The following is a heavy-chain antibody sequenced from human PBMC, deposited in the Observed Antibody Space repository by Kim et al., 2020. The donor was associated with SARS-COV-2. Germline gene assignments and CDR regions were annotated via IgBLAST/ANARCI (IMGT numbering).Heavy chain of an antibody. V-gene: IGHV1-18*01. Sequence: ASVKVSCKASGYTFTSYGISWVRQAPGQGLEWMGWISAYNGNTNYAQKLQGRVTMTTDTSTSTAYMELRSLRSDDTAVYYCARDRDVLLWFGELTHYYYYGRDVWGQGTTVTVSS. CDR2: ISAYNGNT. D-gene: IGHD3-10*01. CDR3: ARDRDVLLWFGELTHYYYYGRDV. J-gene: IGHJ6*02. CDR1: GYTFTSYG.